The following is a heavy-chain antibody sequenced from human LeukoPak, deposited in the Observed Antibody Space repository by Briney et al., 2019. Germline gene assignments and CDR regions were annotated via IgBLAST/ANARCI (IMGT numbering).Heavy chain of an antibody. CDR1: GFTFSSYG. J-gene: IGHJ4*02. D-gene: IGHD3-22*01. CDR2: IWYDGSNK. V-gene: IGHV3-33*06. CDR3: AKENCYDSSGYYGYYFDY. Sequence: PGGSLRLSCAASGFTFSSYGMHWVRQAPGKGLEWVAVIWYDGSNKYYADSVKGRFTISRDNSKNTLYLQMNSLRAEDTAVYYCAKENCYDSSGYYGYYFDYWGQGTLVTVSS.